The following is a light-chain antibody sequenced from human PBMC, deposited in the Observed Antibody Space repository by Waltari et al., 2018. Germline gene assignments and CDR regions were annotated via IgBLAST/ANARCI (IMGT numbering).Light chain of an antibody. J-gene: IGKJ4*01. CDR3: QQCSTLPFT. CDR1: RDIATY. V-gene: IGKV1-33*01. Sequence: DVQMTQSPSSLSPSVGDRLPLTCQAPRDIATYLNWDQHKPGKAPKLRTYDADTLQRGVPSRFSGSGSGTHFSVTINNLQPDDFATYYCQQCSTLPFTFGGGT. CDR2: DAD.